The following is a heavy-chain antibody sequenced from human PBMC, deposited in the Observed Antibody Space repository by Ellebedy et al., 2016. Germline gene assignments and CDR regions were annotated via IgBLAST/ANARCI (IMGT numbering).Heavy chain of an antibody. D-gene: IGHD2-2*01. CDR3: AREGRPGEVVQEYMDV. Sequence: GGSLRLXXAASGFTFSSYAMHWVRQAPGKGLEWVAVISYDGSNKYYADSVKGRFTISRDNSKNTLYLQMNSLRAEDTAVYYCAREGRPGEVVQEYMDVWGKGTTVTVSS. CDR1: GFTFSSYA. V-gene: IGHV3-30-3*01. CDR2: ISYDGSNK. J-gene: IGHJ6*03.